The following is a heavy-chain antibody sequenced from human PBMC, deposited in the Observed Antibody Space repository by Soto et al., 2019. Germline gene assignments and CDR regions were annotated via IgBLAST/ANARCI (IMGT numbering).Heavy chain of an antibody. CDR3: ARDPYYYDSSGYPALDY. Sequence: GGSLRLSCAASGFTFSSYAMHWVRQAPGKGLEWVAVISYDGSNKYYADSVKGRFTISRDNSKNTLYLQMNSLRAEDTAVYYCARDPYYYDSSGYPALDYWGQGTLVTVSS. CDR2: ISYDGSNK. D-gene: IGHD3-22*01. CDR1: GFTFSSYA. V-gene: IGHV3-30-3*01. J-gene: IGHJ4*02.